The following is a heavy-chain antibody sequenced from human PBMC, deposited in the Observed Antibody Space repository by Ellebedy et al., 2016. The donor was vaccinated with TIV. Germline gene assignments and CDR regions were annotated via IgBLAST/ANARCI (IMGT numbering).Heavy chain of an antibody. V-gene: IGHV3-74*01. CDR2: INTAGSST. J-gene: IGHJ4*02. D-gene: IGHD2/OR15-2a*01. CDR3: VRGEYFLDY. CDR1: GFTFSTYW. Sequence: PGGSLRLSCSASGFTFSTYWMHWVRQAPGKGLVWVSRINTAGSSTDYADSVKGRFTISRDNAKNTLYLQMNSLRVEDTAKDYCVRGEYFLDYWGQGALVTVSS.